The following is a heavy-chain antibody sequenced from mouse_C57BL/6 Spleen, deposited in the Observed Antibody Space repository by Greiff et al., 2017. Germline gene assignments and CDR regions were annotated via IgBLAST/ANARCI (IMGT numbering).Heavy chain of an antibody. CDR3: AVITTVVATNYFDY. V-gene: IGHV1-50*01. J-gene: IGHJ2*01. D-gene: IGHD1-1*01. Sequence: QVQLQQPGAELVKPGASVKLSCKASGYTFTSYWMQWVKQRPGQGLEWIGEIDPSDSYTNYNQKFKGKATLTVDTSSSTAYMQLRSLTSEDSAVYYCAVITTVVATNYFDYWGQGTTLTVSS. CDR1: GYTFTSYW. CDR2: IDPSDSYT.